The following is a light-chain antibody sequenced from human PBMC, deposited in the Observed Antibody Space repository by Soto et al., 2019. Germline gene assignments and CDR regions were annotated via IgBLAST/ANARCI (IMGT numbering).Light chain of an antibody. J-gene: IGLJ1*01. V-gene: IGLV3-21*02. CDR3: QVWDVSTVHYV. CDR1: NIGSKN. Sequence: SELTQPPSISVAPVQTARITCGGNNIGSKNVHWYQQKAGQTPVLVVYDDSDRPSGIPERFSGYNSGKTATLTISRVEAGDEADYYCQVWDVSTVHYVFGTGTKVTVL. CDR2: DDS.